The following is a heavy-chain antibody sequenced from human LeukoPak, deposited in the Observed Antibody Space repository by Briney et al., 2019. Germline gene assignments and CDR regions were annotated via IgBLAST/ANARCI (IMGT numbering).Heavy chain of an antibody. CDR2: INPNSGGT. V-gene: IGHV1-2*02. D-gene: IGHD6-13*01. Sequence: ASVKVSCKASGYTFTGYYMHWVRQAPRQGLEWMGWINPNSGGTNYAQKFQGRVTMTRDTSISTAYMELSRLRSDDTAVYYCARATLRVVAAAGTVDYWGQGTLVTVSS. CDR3: ARATLRVVAAAGTVDY. CDR1: GYTFTGYY. J-gene: IGHJ4*02.